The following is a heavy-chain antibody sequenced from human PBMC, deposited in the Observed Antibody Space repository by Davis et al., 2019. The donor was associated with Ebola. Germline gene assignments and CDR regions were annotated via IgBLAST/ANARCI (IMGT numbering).Heavy chain of an antibody. Sequence: GGSLRLSCAASGFTFSNYWMSWVRQAPGKGLEWVANIKQDGSEKYYVDSVKGRFTISRDNAKNSLYLQMNSLRAEDTAVYYCAREVSVCYFDYWGQGTLVTVSS. CDR2: IKQDGSEK. D-gene: IGHD2-8*01. CDR1: GFTFSNYW. J-gene: IGHJ4*02. CDR3: AREVSVCYFDY. V-gene: IGHV3-7*01.